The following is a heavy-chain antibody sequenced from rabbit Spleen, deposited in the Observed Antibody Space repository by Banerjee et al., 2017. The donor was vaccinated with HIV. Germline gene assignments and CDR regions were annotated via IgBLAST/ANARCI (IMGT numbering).Heavy chain of an antibody. CDR3: ARDRYGGSLSMAYTGMDL. J-gene: IGHJ6*01. V-gene: IGHV1S45*01. Sequence: QEQLVESGGGLVKPEGSLTLACKASGFSFSSGYYMCWVRQAPGKGLECIACIYAGSSDSTWYASWAKGRFTISKTSSTTVTLQMTSLTAADTATYFCARDRYGGSLSMAYTGMDLWGPGTLVTVS. D-gene: IGHD4-2*01. CDR1: GFSFSSGYY. CDR2: IYAGSSDST.